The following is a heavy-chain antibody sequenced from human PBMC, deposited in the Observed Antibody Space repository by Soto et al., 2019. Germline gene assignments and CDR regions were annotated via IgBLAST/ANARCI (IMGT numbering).Heavy chain of an antibody. CDR1: GFTVSSNY. CDR2: IYSGGST. D-gene: IGHD3-22*01. V-gene: IGHV3-66*01. Sequence: GGSLRLSCAASGFTVSSNYMSWVRQAPGKGLEWVSVIYSGGSTYYADSVKGRFTIPRDNSKNTLYLQMNSLRAEDTAVYYCARYKDSSGYYYVIDAFDIWGQGTMVTVSS. CDR3: ARYKDSSGYYYVIDAFDI. J-gene: IGHJ3*02.